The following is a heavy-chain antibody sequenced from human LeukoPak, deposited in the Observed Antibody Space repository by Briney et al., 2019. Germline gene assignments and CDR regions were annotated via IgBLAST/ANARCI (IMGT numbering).Heavy chain of an antibody. J-gene: IGHJ4*02. CDR3: ARATVYYYDSSGYYYFDY. V-gene: IGHV4-61*02. CDR2: IYTSGST. CDR1: GGSISSGSYY. D-gene: IGHD3-22*01. Sequence: SETLSLTCTVSGGSISSGSYYWSWIRQPAGKGLGWIGRIYTSGSTNYNPSLKSQVTISVDTSKNQFSLKLSSVTAADTAVYYCARATVYYYDSSGYYYFDYWGQGTLVTVSS.